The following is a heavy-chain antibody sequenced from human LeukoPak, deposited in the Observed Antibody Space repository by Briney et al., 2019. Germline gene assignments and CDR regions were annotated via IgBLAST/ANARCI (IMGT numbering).Heavy chain of an antibody. Sequence: SETLSLTCAVSGGSISSNNWWSGGRQPPGKGLEGIGEIYHSGSTNYNPSLKSRVTISVDKSKNQFSLELTSVTAADTAVYYCARYGSGSYIDYWGQGTLVTVSS. CDR1: GGSISSNNW. J-gene: IGHJ4*02. V-gene: IGHV4-4*02. CDR2: IYHSGST. D-gene: IGHD3-10*01. CDR3: ARYGSGSYIDY.